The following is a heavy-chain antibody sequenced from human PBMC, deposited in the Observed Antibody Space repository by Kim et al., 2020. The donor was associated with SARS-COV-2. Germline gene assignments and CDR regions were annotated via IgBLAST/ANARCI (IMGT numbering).Heavy chain of an antibody. CDR2: IIPVFGTP. CDR3: ANRLGNYFDY. V-gene: IGHV1-69*13. J-gene: IGHJ4*02. Sequence: SVKVSCKASGGSFSNFAINWVRQAPGQGLEWMGGIIPVFGTPNYAHKFQGRVTITADESTRTAYMDLSSLRSDDTAVYYCANRLGNYFDYWGQGTPGPV. D-gene: IGHD1-26*01. CDR1: GGSFSNFA.